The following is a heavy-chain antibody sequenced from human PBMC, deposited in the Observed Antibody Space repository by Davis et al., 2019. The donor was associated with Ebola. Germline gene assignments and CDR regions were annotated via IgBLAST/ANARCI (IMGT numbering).Heavy chain of an antibody. CDR3: ARSYNYYYGMDV. CDR1: GGSISSSSYY. Sequence: MPSETLSLTCTVSGGSISSSSYYWGWIRQPPGKGLEWIGYIYYSGSTNYNPSLKSRVTIPVDRSTNQFSLKLSSVTAADTAVYYCARSYNYYYGMDVWGQGTTVTVSS. J-gene: IGHJ6*02. D-gene: IGHD2-2*02. CDR2: IYYSGST. V-gene: IGHV4-61*05.